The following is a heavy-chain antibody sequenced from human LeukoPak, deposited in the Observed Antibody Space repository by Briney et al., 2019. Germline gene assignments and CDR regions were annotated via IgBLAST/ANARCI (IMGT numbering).Heavy chain of an antibody. Sequence: GGSLRLSCAASGFSVSSTYMSWVRQAPGKGLEWISFIYSDGSAYYADSVQGRFTISTHSSRNTVSLQMNSLRPEDTAVYYCSKPIDISAYFDYWGQGILVTVSS. D-gene: IGHD3-9*01. J-gene: IGHJ4*02. V-gene: IGHV3-53*04. CDR3: SKPIDISAYFDY. CDR1: GFSVSSTY. CDR2: IYSDGSA.